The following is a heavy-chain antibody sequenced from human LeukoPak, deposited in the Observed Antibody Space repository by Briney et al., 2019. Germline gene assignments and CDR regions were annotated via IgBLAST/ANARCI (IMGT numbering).Heavy chain of an antibody. J-gene: IGHJ4*02. CDR3: AKAPNIVVVPAAVKYYFDY. Sequence: GGSLRLSCAASGFTFSSYAMSWVRQAPGKGLEWVSAISGSGGSTYYADSVKGRFTISRDNSKNTLYLQMNSLRAGDTAVYYCAKAPNIVVVPAAVKYYFDYWGQGTLVTVSS. D-gene: IGHD2-2*01. CDR1: GFTFSSYA. V-gene: IGHV3-23*01. CDR2: ISGSGGST.